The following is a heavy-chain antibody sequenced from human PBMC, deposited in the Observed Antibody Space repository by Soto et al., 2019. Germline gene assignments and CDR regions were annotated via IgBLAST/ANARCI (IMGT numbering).Heavy chain of an antibody. Sequence: GGSVKVSCKTSGYTFSSYSINWVRQAPGQGLEWMAWISTTSGNTHYAERVQGRVTVTLDKSARTAFMEMWGLTSDDTAVYFCARDNGYYDFWGQGTLVTVSS. V-gene: IGHV1-18*01. CDR2: ISTTSGNT. D-gene: IGHD2-8*01. J-gene: IGHJ4*02. CDR3: ARDNGYYDF. CDR1: GYTFSSYS.